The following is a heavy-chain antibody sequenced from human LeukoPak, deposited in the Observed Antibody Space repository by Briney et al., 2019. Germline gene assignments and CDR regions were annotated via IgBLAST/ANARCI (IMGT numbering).Heavy chain of an antibody. CDR2: VYPGDSDT. Sequence: GESLKISCKGSGYSFTTYWIGWVRQMPGKGLEWMGIVYPGDSDTKYSPSFQGQVTISADRSISTAYLQWSSLKASDTAMYYCARLNFPQIAIRPIDYWGQGTLITVSS. J-gene: IGHJ4*02. CDR3: ARLNFPQIAIRPIDY. V-gene: IGHV5-51*01. CDR1: GYSFTTYW. D-gene: IGHD2-21*01.